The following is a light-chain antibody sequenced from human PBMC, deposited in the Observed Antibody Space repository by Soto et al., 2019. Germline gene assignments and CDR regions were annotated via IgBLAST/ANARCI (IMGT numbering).Light chain of an antibody. CDR2: GAS. CDR3: QQHNNWPLT. Sequence: EIVMTQSPATLSVSPGERATLSCRASQSVSSNLAWYQQKPGQAPRLLIYGASTRATGIPARFSGSGSGTAFTITISSLQSEDFSVYYCQQHNNWPLTFGQGTRLEIK. V-gene: IGKV3-15*01. CDR1: QSVSSN. J-gene: IGKJ5*01.